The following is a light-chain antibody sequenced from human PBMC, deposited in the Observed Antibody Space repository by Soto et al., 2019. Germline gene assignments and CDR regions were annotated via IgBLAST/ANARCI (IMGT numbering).Light chain of an antibody. CDR2: AAS. CDR3: QQTYTTPWT. Sequence: IQMTRSPSSLSASVGHSVTITCRASQTISNYLSWYQQKPGKAPKLLIYAASSLETGVASRFTGIGSGTDFTLTISNLQPEDSASYYCQQTYTTPWTFGQGTKVEIK. V-gene: IGKV1-39*01. J-gene: IGKJ1*01. CDR1: QTISNY.